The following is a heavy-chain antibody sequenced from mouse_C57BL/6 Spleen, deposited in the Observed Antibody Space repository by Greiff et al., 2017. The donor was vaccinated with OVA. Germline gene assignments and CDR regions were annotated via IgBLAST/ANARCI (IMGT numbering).Heavy chain of an antibody. Sequence: QVQLQQPGAELVRPGASVTLSCKASGYTFTDYEMHWVKQTPVHGLEWIGAIDPETGGTAYNQKFKGKAILTADKSSSTAYMELRSLTSEDSAVYYCTRSPAQATADYWGQGTTLTVSS. V-gene: IGHV1-15*01. D-gene: IGHD3-2*02. CDR3: TRSPAQATADY. CDR2: IDPETGGT. CDR1: GYTFTDYE. J-gene: IGHJ2*01.